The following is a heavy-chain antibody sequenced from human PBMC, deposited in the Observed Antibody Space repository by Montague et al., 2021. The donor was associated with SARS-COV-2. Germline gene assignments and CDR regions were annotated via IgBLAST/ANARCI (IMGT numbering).Heavy chain of an antibody. J-gene: IGHJ4*02. D-gene: IGHD3-16*01. CDR2: IYASGST. V-gene: IGHV4-4*07. CDR1: GVSITSYY. Sequence: SETLSLTCSISGVSITSYYWSWVRQPAGKGLEWIGHIYASGSTNXSPSLKSRVRLSIDNPKNQFSLKLGSLTAADTAVYYCVRDGGNWYYFDCWGQGALVTVSS. CDR3: VRDGGNWYYFDC.